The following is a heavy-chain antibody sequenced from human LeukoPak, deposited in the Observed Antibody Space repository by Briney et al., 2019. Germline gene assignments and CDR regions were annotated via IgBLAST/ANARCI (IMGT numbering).Heavy chain of an antibody. CDR2: ISGSGGST. D-gene: IGHD5-18*01. CDR1: GFTFSSYA. Sequence: GGSLRLSCAASGFTFSSYAMSWVRQAPGKGLEWVSAISGSGGSTYHADSVKGRFTISRDNSKNTLYLQMNSLRAEDTAVYYCARGIDSYGSFDYWGQGTLVTVSS. CDR3: ARGIDSYGSFDY. J-gene: IGHJ4*02. V-gene: IGHV3-23*01.